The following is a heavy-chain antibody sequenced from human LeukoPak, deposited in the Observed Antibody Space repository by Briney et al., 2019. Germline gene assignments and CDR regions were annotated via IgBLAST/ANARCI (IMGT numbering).Heavy chain of an antibody. J-gene: IGHJ6*02. CDR2: IIPIFGTA. V-gene: IGHV1-69*13. Sequence: ASVKVSCKASGGTFSSYAISWVRQAPGQGLEWVGGIIPIFGTANYAQKFQGRVTITADESTSTAYMELSSLRSEDTAVYYCARADRITIFGVVSRLGYYYGMDVWGQGTTVTVSS. CDR3: ARADRITIFGVVSRLGYYYGMDV. CDR1: GGTFSSYA. D-gene: IGHD3-3*01.